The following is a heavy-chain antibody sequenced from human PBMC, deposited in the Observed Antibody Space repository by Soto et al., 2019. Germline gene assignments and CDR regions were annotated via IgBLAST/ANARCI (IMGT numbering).Heavy chain of an antibody. J-gene: IGHJ4*02. CDR2: IYYSGST. Sequence: SETLSLTCTVSGGSISSYYWSWIRQPPGKGLEWIGYIYYSGSTNYNPSLKSRVTISVDTSKNQFSLKLSSVTAADTAVYYCARDVAADYWGQGTLVTVSS. CDR3: ARDVAADY. CDR1: GGSISSYY. D-gene: IGHD6-25*01. V-gene: IGHV4-59*01.